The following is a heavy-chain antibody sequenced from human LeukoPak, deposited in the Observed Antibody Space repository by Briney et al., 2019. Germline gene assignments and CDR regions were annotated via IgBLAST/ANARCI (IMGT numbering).Heavy chain of an antibody. CDR2: INHSGST. J-gene: IGHJ6*02. CDR1: GGSFSGYY. D-gene: IGHD2-15*01. CDR3: ARGLLQSANYYYGMDV. Sequence: SETLSLTCAVYGGSFSGYYWSWIRQPPGKGLEWIGEINHSGSTNYNPSLKRRATMSVDTSKNQFSLKLSSVTAADTAVYYCARGLLQSANYYYGMDVWGQGTTVTVSS. V-gene: IGHV4-34*01.